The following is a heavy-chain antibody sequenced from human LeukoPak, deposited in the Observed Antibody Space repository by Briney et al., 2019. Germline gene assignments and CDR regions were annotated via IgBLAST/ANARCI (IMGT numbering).Heavy chain of an antibody. D-gene: IGHD2-2*01. V-gene: IGHV4-61*01. Sequence: SETLSLTCSVSGYSISSGYYWGWIRQPPGKGLEWIGYIYYSGSTNYNPSLKSRVTISVDTSKNQFSLKLSSVTAADTAVYYCARYGVPTAQYNWFDPWGQGTLVTVSS. J-gene: IGHJ5*02. CDR2: IYYSGST. CDR3: ARYGVPTAQYNWFDP. CDR1: GYSISSGYY.